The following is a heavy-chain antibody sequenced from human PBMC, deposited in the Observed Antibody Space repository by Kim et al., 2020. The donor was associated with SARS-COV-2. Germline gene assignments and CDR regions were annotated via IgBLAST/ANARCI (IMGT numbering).Heavy chain of an antibody. D-gene: IGHD2-21*01. V-gene: IGHV4-34*01. Sequence: NSHPSLKSRVTISVDTSKNQFSLKLSSVTAADTAVYYCARAPFPPYYYYYGMDVWGQGTTVTVSS. CDR3: ARAPFPPYYYYYGMDV. J-gene: IGHJ6*02.